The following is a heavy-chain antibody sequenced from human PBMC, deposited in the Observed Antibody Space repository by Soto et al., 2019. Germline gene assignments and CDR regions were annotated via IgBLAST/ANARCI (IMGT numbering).Heavy chain of an antibody. CDR2: ISWNSGNL. V-gene: IGHV3-9*01. CDR3: AKGASTTGFAFNDY. Sequence: EVQLVESGGGLVQPGRSLRLSCAASGFTFDDYAMHWVRQGPGKGLEWVSSISWNSGNLGYADSVKGRFTISRNNAKNTLYLQMNSLRGEDKAVLYCAKGASTTGFAFNDYWGQGTLVTVSS. D-gene: IGHD4-17*01. J-gene: IGHJ4*02. CDR1: GFTFDDYA.